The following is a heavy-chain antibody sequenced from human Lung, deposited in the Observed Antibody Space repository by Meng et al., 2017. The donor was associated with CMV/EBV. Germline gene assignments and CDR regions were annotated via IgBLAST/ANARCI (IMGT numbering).Heavy chain of an antibody. V-gene: IGHV4-39*06. J-gene: IGHJ6*03. D-gene: IGHD3-3*01. CDR2: ISYGGST. CDR1: GASITYNTYF. CDR3: ARIFPSDYYKYDLDV. Sequence: LXXSVSGASITYNTYFWDWLRQPPGKGLEWIGSISYGGSTLYNSSLKSRVSISLDASESQVTLRLNSMTAADTAVYYCARIFPSDYYKYDLDVWGQGXTVTVSS.